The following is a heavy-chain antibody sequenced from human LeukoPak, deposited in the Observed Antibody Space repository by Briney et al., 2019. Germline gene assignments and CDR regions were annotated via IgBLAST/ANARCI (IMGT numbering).Heavy chain of an antibody. Sequence: SETLSLTCAVSGGSISSSNWWSWPRQPPRKGLAWIGEIYHSGSTTYNPSLQIRAAISVDNSKNQFSLKLSSVTAADTAVYSCASGPHYYDRAHFAYWGQGTLVTVSS. CDR1: GGSISSSNW. CDR2: IYHSGST. CDR3: ASGPHYYDRAHFAY. J-gene: IGHJ4*02. D-gene: IGHD3-22*01. V-gene: IGHV4-4*02.